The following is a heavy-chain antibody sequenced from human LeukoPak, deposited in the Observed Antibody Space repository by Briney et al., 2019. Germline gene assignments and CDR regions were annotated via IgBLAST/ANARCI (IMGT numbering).Heavy chain of an antibody. J-gene: IGHJ3*02. Sequence: ASVKVSCKVSGYTLTELSMHWVRQAPGKGLEWMGGFDPEDGETIYAQKFQGRVTMTEDTSTDTAYMELSSLRSEDTAVYYCATYPVMVRGVIPSGGPSDAFDIWGQGTMVTVSS. CDR1: GYTLTELS. D-gene: IGHD3-10*01. CDR2: FDPEDGET. CDR3: ATYPVMVRGVIPSGGPSDAFDI. V-gene: IGHV1-24*01.